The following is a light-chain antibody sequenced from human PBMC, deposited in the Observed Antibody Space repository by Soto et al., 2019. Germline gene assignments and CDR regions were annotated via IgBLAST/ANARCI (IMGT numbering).Light chain of an antibody. CDR3: SSYAGSNNFVV. V-gene: IGLV2-8*01. CDR1: SSDVGGYNY. Sequence: QSALTQPPSASGSPGQSVTISCTGTSSDVGGYNYVSWYQQHPGKDPKLMIYEVSTRPSGVPDRFSGSKSGNTASLTVSGLQAEDEAEYYCSSYAGSNNFVVFGGGTKVTVL. CDR2: EVS. J-gene: IGLJ2*01.